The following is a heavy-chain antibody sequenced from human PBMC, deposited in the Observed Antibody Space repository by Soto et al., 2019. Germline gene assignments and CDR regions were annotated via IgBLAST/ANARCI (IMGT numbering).Heavy chain of an antibody. CDR1: GGSISSGGYY. J-gene: IGHJ4*02. CDR2: IYYSGST. Sequence: SETLSLTCTVSGGSISSGGYYWSWIRQHPGKGLEWIGYIYYSGSTYYNPSLKSRVTISVDTSKNQFSLKLSSVTAADTAVYYCARVGVVVPADIPYWGQGTLVTVSS. D-gene: IGHD2-2*02. CDR3: ARVGVVVPADIPY. V-gene: IGHV4-31*03.